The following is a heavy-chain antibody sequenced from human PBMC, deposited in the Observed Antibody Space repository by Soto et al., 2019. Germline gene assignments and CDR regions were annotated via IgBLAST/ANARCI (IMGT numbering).Heavy chain of an antibody. D-gene: IGHD3-10*01. Sequence: SETLSLTCTVSGGSISSSSYYWGWIRQPPGKGLEWIGSIYYSGSTYYNPSLKSRVTISVDTSKNQFSLKLSSVTAADTAVYYCAREPRFGELYYFDYWGQGTLVTVSS. CDR3: AREPRFGELYYFDY. CDR1: GGSISSSSYY. V-gene: IGHV4-39*02. J-gene: IGHJ4*02. CDR2: IYYSGST.